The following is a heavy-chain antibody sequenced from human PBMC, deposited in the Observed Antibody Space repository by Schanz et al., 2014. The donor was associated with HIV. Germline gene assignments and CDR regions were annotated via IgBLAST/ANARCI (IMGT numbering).Heavy chain of an antibody. CDR1: GFAFSNYA. J-gene: IGHJ5*01. Sequence: EVQLLESGGGLVQPGGSLRLSCAASGFAFSNYAMSRVRQAPGKGLEWVSSITESGGRTYYADSVNGRFTISRDNSKNTLYLQMTTLRTEDTAVYYCARDKSNLGMDSWGQGTLVTVSS. V-gene: IGHV3-23*01. CDR2: ITESGGRT. CDR3: ARDKSNLGMDS.